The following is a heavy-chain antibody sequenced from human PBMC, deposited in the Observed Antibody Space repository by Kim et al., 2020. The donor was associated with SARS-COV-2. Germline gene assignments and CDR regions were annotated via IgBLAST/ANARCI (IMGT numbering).Heavy chain of an antibody. CDR3: ATTYKRLFWFGSLLAPNYFDS. V-gene: IGHV4-31*03. J-gene: IGHJ4*02. Sequence: SETLSLTCTVSGASIRSPTYVWNWIRHHPGKGLEWIGYIYYGGSTHYNPSLKSRLSISLDTSKNQFSLNLHSVTAADTAVYFCATTYKRLFWFGSLLAPNYFDSWGEGNGVTVPS. D-gene: IGHD3-10*01. CDR2: IYYGGST. CDR1: GASIRSPTYV.